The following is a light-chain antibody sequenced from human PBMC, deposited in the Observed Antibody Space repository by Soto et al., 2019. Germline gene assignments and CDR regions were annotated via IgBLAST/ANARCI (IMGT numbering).Light chain of an antibody. CDR1: SRDVGGYNY. V-gene: IGLV2-14*01. CDR3: SSYTSSSTWV. Sequence: QSALTQPASVSGSPGQSITISCTGTSRDVGGYNYVSWYQQHPGKAPKLMIYEVSNRPSGVSNRFSGSKSGNTASLTISGLQAEDEADYYYSSYTSSSTWVFGGGTKLTVL. CDR2: EVS. J-gene: IGLJ3*02.